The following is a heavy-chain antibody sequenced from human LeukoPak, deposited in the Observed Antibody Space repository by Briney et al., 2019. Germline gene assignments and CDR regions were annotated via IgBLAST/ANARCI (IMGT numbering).Heavy chain of an antibody. CDR2: ISYDGSNK. V-gene: IGHV3-30-3*01. D-gene: IGHD6-19*01. CDR1: GFTFSSYA. CDR3: ARTPRWEQWLAIFDY. Sequence: PGGSLRLSCAASGFTFSSYAMHWVRQAPGKGLEWVAVISYDGSNKYYADSVKGRFTISRDNSKNTLYLQMNSLRAEDTAVYYCARTPRWEQWLAIFDYRGQGTLVTVSS. J-gene: IGHJ4*02.